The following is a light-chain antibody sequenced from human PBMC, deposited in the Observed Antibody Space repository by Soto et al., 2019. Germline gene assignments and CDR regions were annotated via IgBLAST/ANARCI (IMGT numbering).Light chain of an antibody. CDR1: SSDVGRYNY. CDR2: EVT. J-gene: IGLJ1*01. Sequence: QSALCQSASVSGSPGQSITISCTGTSSDVGRYNYVSWYQQYPGRAPKLIIYEVTNRPSGVSDRFSGSKSGNVASLTISGLQAADEADYYCGSYTSTYVRIFGTGTKVTVL. V-gene: IGLV2-14*01. CDR3: GSYTSTYVRI.